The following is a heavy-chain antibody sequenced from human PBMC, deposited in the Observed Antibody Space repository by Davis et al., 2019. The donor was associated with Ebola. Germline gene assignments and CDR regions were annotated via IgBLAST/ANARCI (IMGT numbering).Heavy chain of an antibody. CDR2: ISSSSSYI. CDR3: ARDKSYGDYGYVFFDY. J-gene: IGHJ4*02. Sequence: PGGSLRLSCAASGFTFSSYSMNRVRQAPGKGLEWVSSISSSSSYIYYADSVKGRFTISRDNSKNTLYLQMNSLRAEDTAVYYCARDKSYGDYGYVFFDYWGQGTLVTVSS. D-gene: IGHD4-17*01. CDR1: GFTFSSYS. V-gene: IGHV3-21*01.